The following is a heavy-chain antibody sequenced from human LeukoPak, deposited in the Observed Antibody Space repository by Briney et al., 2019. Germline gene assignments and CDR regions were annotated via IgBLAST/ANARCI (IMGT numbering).Heavy chain of an antibody. CDR3: AKDIDWLAFED. CDR2: IGPSGDKT. V-gene: IGHV3-23*01. CDR1: GFTFSSYE. D-gene: IGHD6-19*01. Sequence: PGGSLRLSCAASGFTFSSYEMNWVRQAPGKGPEWVSGIGPSGDKTYYADSVKGRFTISRDNSENTVYLQMNSLRVEDTAVYYCAKDIDWLAFEDWGQGTLVTVSS. J-gene: IGHJ4*02.